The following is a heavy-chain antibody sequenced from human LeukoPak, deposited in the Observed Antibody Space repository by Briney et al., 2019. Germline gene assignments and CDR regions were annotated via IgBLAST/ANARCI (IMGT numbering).Heavy chain of an antibody. J-gene: IGHJ6*02. V-gene: IGHV3-7*03. CDR2: VNRDGSET. CDR1: GFALSSHW. Sequence: GGSLRLSCAASGFALSSHWVTWVRQVPGRGPEWVANVNRDGSETYYLDSVKGRFTISKDNAKNSLYLQMNSLRAEDTALYHCARNNGMDVWGQGTTVIVSS. CDR3: ARNNGMDV.